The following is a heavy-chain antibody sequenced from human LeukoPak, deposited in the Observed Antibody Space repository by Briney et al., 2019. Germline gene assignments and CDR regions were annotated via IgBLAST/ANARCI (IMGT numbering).Heavy chain of an antibody. V-gene: IGHV3-74*01. CDR2: INSDGSSI. J-gene: IGHJ5*02. D-gene: IGHD3-9*01. CDR1: GFTFSSYL. Sequence: GGSLRLSCVVSGFTFSSYLMHWVRQAPGKGLVWVSRINSDGSSIRYADSVKGRFTISRDNAKNTLYLQMNSLRAEDTAVYYCARVNDILTGYYLGGAFDPWGQGTLVTVSS. CDR3: ARVNDILTGYYLGGAFDP.